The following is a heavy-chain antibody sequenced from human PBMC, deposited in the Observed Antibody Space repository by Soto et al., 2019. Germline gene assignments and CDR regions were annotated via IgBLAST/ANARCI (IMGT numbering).Heavy chain of an antibody. CDR2: IIAILGKA. D-gene: IGHD3-22*01. V-gene: IGHV1-69*01. CDR1: GGTFSSYA. Sequence: QVQLVQSGAEVKKPGSSVKVSCKASGGTFSSYAISWVRQAPGQGLEWMGGIIAILGKANYAEKFQGRVTITADESKSTAYMELSSLRSEDTAVYYCARERGGAIIVGVTCTFDVWGQGTLVTVSS. J-gene: IGHJ3*01. CDR3: ARERGGAIIVGVTCTFDV.